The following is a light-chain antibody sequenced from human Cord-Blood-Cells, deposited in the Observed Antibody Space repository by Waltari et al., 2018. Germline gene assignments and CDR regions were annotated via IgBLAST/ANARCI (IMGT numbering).Light chain of an antibody. J-gene: IGKJ4*01. CDR1: QGISHY. Sequence: DIQITQSPSSLSASVGDRVPITDRASQGISHYLAWYQQKPGEVPKLLIYDASTLQSGVPSRFSGSGSGTDFTLTISSLQPEDVATYYCQKYNSAPLTFGGGTKVEIK. V-gene: IGKV1-27*01. CDR3: QKYNSAPLT. CDR2: DAS.